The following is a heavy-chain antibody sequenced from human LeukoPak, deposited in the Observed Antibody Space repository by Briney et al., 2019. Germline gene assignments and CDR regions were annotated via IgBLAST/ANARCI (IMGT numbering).Heavy chain of an antibody. CDR2: ISSSGSSI. V-gene: IGHV3-11*04. J-gene: IGHJ4*02. Sequence: GGSLRLSCAASGFTFSDYYMSWIRQAPGKGLEWVSYISSSGSSIYNADSVKGRFTISRDNAKNSLDLQMNSLRAEDTAVYYCARDAAGYSYGEGVDYWGQGALVTVSS. D-gene: IGHD5-18*01. CDR3: ARDAAGYSYGEGVDY. CDR1: GFTFSDYY.